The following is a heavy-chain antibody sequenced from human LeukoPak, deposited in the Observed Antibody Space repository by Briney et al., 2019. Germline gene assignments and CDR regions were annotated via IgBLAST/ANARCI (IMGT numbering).Heavy chain of an antibody. D-gene: IGHD3-10*01. Sequence: ASVKVSCKASGYSFTNYGISWVRQAPGQGLEWMGWVNTYNDNTNYAQKPQGRVTMTTDTSTGTAYMELRSLRSDDTAVYYCARGYGSGPVDYWGQGTLVTVSS. J-gene: IGHJ4*02. V-gene: IGHV1-18*01. CDR3: ARGYGSGPVDY. CDR1: GYSFTNYG. CDR2: VNTYNDNT.